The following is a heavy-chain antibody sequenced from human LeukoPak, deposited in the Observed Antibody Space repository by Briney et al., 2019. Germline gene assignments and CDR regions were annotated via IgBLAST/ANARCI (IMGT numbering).Heavy chain of an antibody. D-gene: IGHD3-10*01. CDR1: GFTFDDYA. CDR2: ISWNSGSI. V-gene: IGHV3-9*01. CDR3: AKAYGSGSLGADWFDP. J-gene: IGHJ5*02. Sequence: GGSLRLSCAASGFTFDDYAMHWVRQAPGKGLEWVSGISWNSGSIGYADSVKGRFTISRDNAKNSLYLQMNSLRAEDTALYYCAKAYGSGSLGADWFDPWGQGTLGAVSS.